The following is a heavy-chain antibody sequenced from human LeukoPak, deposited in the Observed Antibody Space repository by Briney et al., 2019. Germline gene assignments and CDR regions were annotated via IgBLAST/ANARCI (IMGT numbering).Heavy chain of an antibody. J-gene: IGHJ4*02. V-gene: IGHV3-23*01. CDR3: AKWGDYDILTGYYVSDF. D-gene: IGHD3-9*01. Sequence: PGGSLRLSCAASGFILRNYAMSWVRQAPGKGLEWVSAITGSGDTTYYADSVKGRFTISRDNSKNTLYVEMNTLRAEDTAVYYCAKWGDYDILTGYYVSDFRGQGTLVTVSS. CDR1: GFILRNYA. CDR2: ITGSGDTT.